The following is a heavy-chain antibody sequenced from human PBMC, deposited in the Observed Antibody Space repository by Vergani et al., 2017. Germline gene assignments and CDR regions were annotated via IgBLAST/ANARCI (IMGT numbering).Heavy chain of an antibody. V-gene: IGHV3-30-3*01. CDR2: ISYDGSNK. CDR3: ASPPLGSGVWYYYYGMDV. Sequence: QVQLVESGGGLVKPGGSLRLSCAASGFTFSDYYMSWIRQAPGKGLEWVAVISYDGSNKYYADSVKGRFTISRDNSKNTLYLQMNSLRAEDTAVYYCASPPLGSGVWYYYYGMDVWGQGTTVTVSS. J-gene: IGHJ6*02. CDR1: GFTFSDYY. D-gene: IGHD3-16*01.